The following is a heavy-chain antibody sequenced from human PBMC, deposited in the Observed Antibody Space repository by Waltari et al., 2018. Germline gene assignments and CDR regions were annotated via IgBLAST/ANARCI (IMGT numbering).Heavy chain of an antibody. Sequence: QVFLVESGGGVVQPGDSLRLSCVSSGFNFNIYGMHVVRQAPGKGLEWVAFTRFDGINKHYADSVKGRFTISRDNIKNTLYLQMNSLRGEDSAMYYCAKDRTPPYCAGNCPGYYGMDVWGQGTTVTVSS. CDR2: TRFDGINK. CDR1: GFNFNIYG. V-gene: IGHV3-30*02. D-gene: IGHD2-21*02. J-gene: IGHJ6*02. CDR3: AKDRTPPYCAGNCPGYYGMDV.